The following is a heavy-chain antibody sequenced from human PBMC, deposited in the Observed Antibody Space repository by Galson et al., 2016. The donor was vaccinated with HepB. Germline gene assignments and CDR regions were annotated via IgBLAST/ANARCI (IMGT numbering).Heavy chain of an antibody. CDR2: ISWNSGSI. V-gene: IGHV3-9*01. CDR1: GFTFDDHG. D-gene: IGHD6-19*01. J-gene: IGHJ4*02. Sequence: SLRLSCAGSGFTFDDHGMHWVRQAPGKGLEWVSSISWNSGSIAYADSVKGRFTISRDNAKNSLYLHVNSLRPEDTALYYCAKDIEVWRIAVTGYFDYWGQGTLVTVAS. CDR3: AKDIEVWRIAVTGYFDY.